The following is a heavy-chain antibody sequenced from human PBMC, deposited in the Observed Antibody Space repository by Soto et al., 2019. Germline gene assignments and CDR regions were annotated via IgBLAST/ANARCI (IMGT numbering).Heavy chain of an antibody. CDR2: IYYSGST. CDR1: GGSIISSSYY. V-gene: IGHV4-39*01. Sequence: PLETLSLTCTVSGGSIISSSYYWGWIRQPPGKGLEWIGSIYYSGSTYYNPSLKSRVTISVDTSKNQFSLKLSSVTAADTAVYYCARLEGYCSGGSCYSTYYYYMDVWGKGTTVTVSS. CDR3: ARLEGYCSGGSCYSTYYYYMDV. J-gene: IGHJ6*03. D-gene: IGHD2-15*01.